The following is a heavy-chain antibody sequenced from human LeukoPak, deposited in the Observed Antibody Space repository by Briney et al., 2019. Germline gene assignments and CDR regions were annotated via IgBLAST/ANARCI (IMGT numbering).Heavy chain of an antibody. CDR3: ATRFYNSSRLNAFDI. CDR2: IHHGGNR. V-gene: IGHV4-38-2*01. Sequence: SETLSLTCGVSGSSITSDYYWDWIRQSPGKGLEWIGTIHHGGNRFYNPSLLTRLTMSVDTSNNHFSLRLHSVTAADTAMYYCATRFYNSSRLNAFDIWGRGTMVIVSS. J-gene: IGHJ3*02. CDR1: GSSITSDYY. D-gene: IGHD5-24*01.